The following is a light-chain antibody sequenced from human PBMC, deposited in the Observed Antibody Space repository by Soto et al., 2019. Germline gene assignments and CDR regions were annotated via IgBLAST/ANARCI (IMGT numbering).Light chain of an antibody. Sequence: QSALTQPASVSGSPGQSITISCTGTSSDVGAYNYVSWYQHHPGKAPKLIIYDVSDRPSGVSNRFSASKSGSTASLTISGLQAEDEADYYCSSYTSSNTEVFGTGTKLTVL. CDR2: DVS. CDR3: SSYTSSNTEV. CDR1: SSDVGAYNY. J-gene: IGLJ1*01. V-gene: IGLV2-14*03.